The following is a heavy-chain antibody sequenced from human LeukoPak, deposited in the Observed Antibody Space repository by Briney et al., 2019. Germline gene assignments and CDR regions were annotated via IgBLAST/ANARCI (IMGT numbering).Heavy chain of an antibody. V-gene: IGHV4-4*07. J-gene: IGHJ4*02. Sequence: SETLSLTCTVSGASISSFYWSWTRQPAGKGLEWIGRVFTSGNNNYNPSLKSRVIMSGDRSKNQFSLKLSSVTAADTAVYYCARVGDSATYFDYWGQGTLVTVSS. CDR1: GASISSFY. CDR2: VFTSGNN. D-gene: IGHD2-21*02. CDR3: ARVGDSATYFDY.